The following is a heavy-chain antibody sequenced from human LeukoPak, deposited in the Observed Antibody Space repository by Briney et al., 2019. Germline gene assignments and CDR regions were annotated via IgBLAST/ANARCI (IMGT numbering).Heavy chain of an antibody. J-gene: IGHJ4*02. V-gene: IGHV4-38-2*01. CDR2: IYHSGST. CDR3: ASRFWSGYYTVGYYFDY. D-gene: IGHD3-3*01. Sequence: PWETLSLTCAVSGYSISSGYYWGWIRQPPGKGLEWIGSIYHSGSTYYNPSLKSRVTISVDTSKNQFSLKLSSVTAADTAVYYCASRFWSGYYTVGYYFDYWGQGTLVTVSS. CDR1: GYSISSGYY.